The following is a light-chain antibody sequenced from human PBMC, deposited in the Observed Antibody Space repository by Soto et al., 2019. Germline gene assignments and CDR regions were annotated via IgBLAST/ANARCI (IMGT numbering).Light chain of an antibody. Sequence: QSVLTQPASVSGSPGQSITISCSGSSSDVGNGYDSVSWYQQHPGKAPKLIIYEVTNRPSGVSSRFSGSKSGNTASLTISGLQAEDEADYYCSSYTVSVDPYVFGTGTKVTV. J-gene: IGLJ1*01. V-gene: IGLV2-14*01. CDR2: EVT. CDR1: SSDVGNGYDS. CDR3: SSYTVSVDPYV.